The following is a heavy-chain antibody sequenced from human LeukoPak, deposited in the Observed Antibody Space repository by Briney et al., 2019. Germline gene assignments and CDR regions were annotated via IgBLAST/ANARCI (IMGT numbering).Heavy chain of an antibody. CDR3: ARHVSVGSGYGMDV. J-gene: IGHJ6*02. D-gene: IGHD1-26*01. V-gene: IGHV5-51*01. CDR1: GASFTSYW. CDR2: IYPGDSDT. Sequence: PGGSPQISCQGSGASFTSYWIGWGRPLPGKGREGMGIIYPGDSDTKYSPSFQGQVTISADKSISTAYLEWSSLKAPDTAMYYCARHVSVGSGYGMDVWGQGTTVTVSS.